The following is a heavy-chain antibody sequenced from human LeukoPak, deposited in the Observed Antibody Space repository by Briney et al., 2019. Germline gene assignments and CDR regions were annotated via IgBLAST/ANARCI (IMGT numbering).Heavy chain of an antibody. CDR2: INPNSGGT. D-gene: IGHD1-20*01. J-gene: IGHJ5*02. CDR3: ARDLGNYNWKKGWFDP. V-gene: IGHV1-2*02. CDR1: GYTFTGYY. Sequence: GASVKVSCKASGYTFTGYYMHWVRQAPGQGLEWMGWINPNSGGTNYAQKFQGRVTMTRDTSISTAYMELSRLRSDDTAVYYCARDLGNYNWKKGWFDPWGQGTLVTVSS.